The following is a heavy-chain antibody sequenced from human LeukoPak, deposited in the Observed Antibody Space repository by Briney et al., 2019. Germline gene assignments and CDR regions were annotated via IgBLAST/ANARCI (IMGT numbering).Heavy chain of an antibody. V-gene: IGHV4-34*01. CDR1: GGSFSGYY. CDR3: ARARYCSSTSCHFDY. CDR2: INHSGST. J-gene: IGHJ4*02. D-gene: IGHD2-2*01. Sequence: PSETLSLTCAVYGGSFSGYYWSWIRQPPGKGLEWIGEINHSGSTNYNPSLKSRVTISVDTSKNQFSLKLSSVTAADTAVYYCARARYCSSTSCHFDYWGQGTLVTVSS.